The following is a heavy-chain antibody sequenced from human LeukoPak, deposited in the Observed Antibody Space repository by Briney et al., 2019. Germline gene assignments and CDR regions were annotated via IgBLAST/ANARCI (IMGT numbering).Heavy chain of an antibody. D-gene: IGHD3-22*01. V-gene: IGHV4-59*01. J-gene: IGHJ3*02. CDR2: IYSSGST. Sequence: PSETLSLTCTVSGGSISSYHWSWIRQPLGKGLECIGYIYSSGSTNYNPSLKSRVTISVDTSKNQFSLKLSSVTAADTAVYYCARARNYYDSSGFYYEGDAFDIWGQGTMVTVSS. CDR3: ARARNYYDSSGFYYEGDAFDI. CDR1: GGSISSYH.